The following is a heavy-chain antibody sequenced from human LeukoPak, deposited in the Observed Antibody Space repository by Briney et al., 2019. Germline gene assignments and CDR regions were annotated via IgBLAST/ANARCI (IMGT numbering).Heavy chain of an antibody. V-gene: IGHV4-4*07. J-gene: IGHJ4*02. CDR3: ARSDSSAWPDY. CDR2: IYTSGST. D-gene: IGHD6-25*01. CDR1: GGSISNYY. Sequence: SETLSLTCIVSGGSISNYYWSWIRQPAGKGLEWIGRIYTSGSTNYNPYLKSRVTMSVDTSKNQFSLKLSSVTAADTAVYYCARSDSSAWPDYWGQGNLVTVSS.